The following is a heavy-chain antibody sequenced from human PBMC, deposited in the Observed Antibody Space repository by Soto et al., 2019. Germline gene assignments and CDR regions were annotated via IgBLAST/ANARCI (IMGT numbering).Heavy chain of an antibody. CDR3: ARGEDAFFYYGLDV. V-gene: IGHV4-59*01. CDR2: IYDTGISGYTPST. J-gene: IGHJ6*02. CDR1: GGSITSSY. Sequence: SETLSLACPVSGGSITSSYWSWIRRPPGKGLEWIAYIYDTGISGYTPSTSYNPSLKSRVTMSVDTSKSQFSLKLTSVTAADTAVYYCARGEDAFFYYGLDVWGQGITVTVSS.